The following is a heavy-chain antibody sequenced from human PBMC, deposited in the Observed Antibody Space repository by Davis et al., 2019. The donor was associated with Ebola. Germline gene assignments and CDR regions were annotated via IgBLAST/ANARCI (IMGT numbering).Heavy chain of an antibody. CDR1: GFIFSTYV. CDR3: TRHVSGDFWYFDL. J-gene: IGHJ2*01. CDR2: LGTSADT. D-gene: IGHD4-17*01. Sequence: ESLKISCSSSGFIFSTYVMSWVRQAPGKGLEWVSTLGTSADTYYADSVKGRFTISRDNSKNTLYLQMNSLRAEDTAVYYCTRHVSGDFWYFDLWGRGTLVTVSS. V-gene: IGHV3-23*01.